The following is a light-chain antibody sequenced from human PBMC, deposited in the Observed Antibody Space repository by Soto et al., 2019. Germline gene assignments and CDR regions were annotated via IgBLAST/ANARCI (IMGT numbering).Light chain of an antibody. CDR1: SSNIGNNY. Sequence: QSVLTQPPSVSAAPGQKVTISCSGSSSNIGNNYVSWYQQLPGTAPKHLIYENNKRPSGIPDRCSGSKSGTSATLGITGLQTGDEADYYCGTWDSSLSAGGVFGGGTKLTVL. CDR3: GTWDSSLSAGGV. J-gene: IGLJ3*02. V-gene: IGLV1-51*02. CDR2: ENN.